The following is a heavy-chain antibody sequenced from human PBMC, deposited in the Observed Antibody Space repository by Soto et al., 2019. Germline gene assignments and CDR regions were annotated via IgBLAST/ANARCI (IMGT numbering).Heavy chain of an antibody. J-gene: IGHJ4*02. CDR3: ARSLGGSYYFYFYY. CDR2: MNPNSGNT. V-gene: IGHV1-8*01. Sequence: QVQLVQSGAEVKKPGASVKVSCKASGYTFTSYDINWVRQATGQGLEWMGWMNPNSGNTGYAQKFQGRVTMTRNTSISTAYMELSSLTSEDTSVYYCARSLGGSYYFYFYYWGQGPLLTVAS. D-gene: IGHD1-26*01. CDR1: GYTFTSYD.